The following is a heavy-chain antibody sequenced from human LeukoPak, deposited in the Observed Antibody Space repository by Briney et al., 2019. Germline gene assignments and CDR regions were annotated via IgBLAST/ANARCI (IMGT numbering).Heavy chain of an antibody. CDR3: AGAIVGKWASDY. CDR1: GFTVSRNY. V-gene: IGHV3-53*01. CDR2: IYSGGST. J-gene: IGHJ4*02. D-gene: IGHD3-22*01. Sequence: GGSLRLSCAASGFTVSRNYMTWVRQAPGKGLEWVSDIYSGGSTYYADSVKGRFTISRDNSKNTLYLQMNSLRAEDTAVYYCAGAIVGKWASDYWGQGTLVTVSS.